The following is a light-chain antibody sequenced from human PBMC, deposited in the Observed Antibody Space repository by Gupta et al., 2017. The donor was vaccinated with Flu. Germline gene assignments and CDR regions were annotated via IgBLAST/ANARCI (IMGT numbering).Light chain of an antibody. CDR3: QQHSNWPPIT. J-gene: IGKJ5*01. CDR2: DAS. CDR1: QSVSSY. V-gene: IGKV3-11*01. Sequence: EIVLTQSPATLSLSPGERATLSCRASQSVSSYLAWYQQKPGQAPRLLIYDASNRDTGIQARFSGSGFGKDLTLTISSREQEDFAGYYCQQHSNWPPITFGQGTXLDIK.